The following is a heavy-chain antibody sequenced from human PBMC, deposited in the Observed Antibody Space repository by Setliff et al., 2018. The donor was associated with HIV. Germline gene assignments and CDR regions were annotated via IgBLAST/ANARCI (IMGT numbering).Heavy chain of an antibody. V-gene: IGHV4-39*01. CDR3: ARLRITMIMMLNYFDY. CDR1: GGSISSSSYY. CDR2: IYYRGST. J-gene: IGHJ4*02. Sequence: NPSETLSLTCTVSGGSISSSSYYWGWIRQPPGKGLEWIGSIYYRGSTYYNPSLKSRVTISVDTSKNQFSLRLTSVTAADTAVYFCARLRITMIMMLNYFDYWGQGTLVTVSS. D-gene: IGHD3-22*01.